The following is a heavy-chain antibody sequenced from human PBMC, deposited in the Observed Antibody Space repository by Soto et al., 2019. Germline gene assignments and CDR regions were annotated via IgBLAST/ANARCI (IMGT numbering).Heavy chain of an antibody. V-gene: IGHV3-30*18. D-gene: IGHD2-15*01. CDR3: AKARTTYTDTYSHRTFVY. CDR2: ISEDGNTK. J-gene: IGHJ4*02. CDR1: GFTFSRFD. Sequence: QVQLVESGGGVVQPGRSLTLSCAASGFTFSRFDMHWVRQAPGKGLEWVAVISEDGNTKYYADSVKGRFTISRDKSSNTLFLQMNSLRAEDTAVYYCAKARTTYTDTYSHRTFVYWGQGILVTVSS.